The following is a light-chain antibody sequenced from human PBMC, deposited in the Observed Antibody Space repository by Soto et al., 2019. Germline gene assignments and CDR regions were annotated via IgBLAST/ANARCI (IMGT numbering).Light chain of an antibody. J-gene: IGKJ1*01. CDR1: QGVNTN. CDR2: GAS. CDR3: QQYNSWPRT. V-gene: IGKV3-15*01. Sequence: EIVMTQSPATLSVSPGERATLSCRASQGVNTNLAWYQQKPGQAPQLLIYGASTRATGLPARFNGSGSGTECTLTITSLQSEDFATYSCQQYNSWPRTFGHGTKV.